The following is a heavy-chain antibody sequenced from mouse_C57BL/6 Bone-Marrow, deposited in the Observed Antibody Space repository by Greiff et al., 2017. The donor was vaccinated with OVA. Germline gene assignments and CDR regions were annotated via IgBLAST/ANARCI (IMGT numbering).Heavy chain of an antibody. CDR3: AREGELRVFAY. CDR1: GYTFTDYN. J-gene: IGHJ3*01. CDR2: INPNNGGT. D-gene: IGHD2-4*01. Sequence: EVQLQQSGPELVKPGASVKMSCKASGYTFTDYNMHWVKQSHGKSLEWIGYINPNNGGTRYNQKFKGKATLTVNKSSSTAYMELRSLTSEYAAVYYCAREGELRVFAYWGQGTLVTVSA. V-gene: IGHV1-22*01.